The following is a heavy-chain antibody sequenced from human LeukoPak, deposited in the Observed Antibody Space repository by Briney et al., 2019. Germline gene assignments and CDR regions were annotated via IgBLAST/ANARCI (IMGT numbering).Heavy chain of an antibody. Sequence: PSETLSLTYTVSGGSISSSSYYWGWIRQPPGRGLEWIGHRYYSGDTNYNPSLKSRVAISVDTSKNQFSLKLSSVTAADTAVYYCARHDLTYYYDSSSGNWFDPWGQGTLVTVSS. CDR2: RYYSGDT. D-gene: IGHD3-22*01. CDR1: GGSISSSSYY. CDR3: ARHDLTYYYDSSSGNWFDP. V-gene: IGHV4-39*01. J-gene: IGHJ5*02.